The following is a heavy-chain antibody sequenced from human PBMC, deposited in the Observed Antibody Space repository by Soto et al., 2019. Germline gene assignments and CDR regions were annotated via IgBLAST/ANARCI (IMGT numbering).Heavy chain of an antibody. V-gene: IGHV3-7*05. D-gene: IGHD3-16*01. CDR3: AGVKGGRYFQH. Sequence: EVQLVESGGGLVQPGGSLRLSCAASGFTFSSYWMSWVRQAPGKGLEWVANIKQDGSEKYYVDSVKGRFTISRDNAKNSLYLQMNSLRAEDTAVYYCAGVKGGRYFQHWGQGTLVTVSS. J-gene: IGHJ1*01. CDR2: IKQDGSEK. CDR1: GFTFSSYW.